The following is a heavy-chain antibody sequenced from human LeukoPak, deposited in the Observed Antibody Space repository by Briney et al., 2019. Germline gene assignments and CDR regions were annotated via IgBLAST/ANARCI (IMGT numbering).Heavy chain of an antibody. J-gene: IGHJ4*02. CDR1: GFTFSYHW. D-gene: IGHD6-19*01. V-gene: IGHV3-7*01. Sequence: GGSLRLSCAASGFTFSYHWMTWVRQAPGKGLEWVANIKNDGAVKNYVDSVKGRFTISRDNAKNSLYLQMNSLRAEDTAVYYCARAVRYSSGRGYDYWGQGTLVTVSS. CDR3: ARAVRYSSGRGYDY. CDR2: IKNDGAVK.